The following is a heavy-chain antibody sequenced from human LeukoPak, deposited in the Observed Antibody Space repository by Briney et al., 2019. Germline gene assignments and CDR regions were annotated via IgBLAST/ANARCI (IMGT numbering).Heavy chain of an antibody. Sequence: SVKVSCKASGGTFSSYAISWVRQAPGQGLEWMGGIIPIFGTANYAQKFQGRVTITADKSTSTAYMELSSLRSEDTAVYYCARVVDTAMVHYFDYWGQRTLVTVSS. D-gene: IGHD5-18*01. CDR2: IIPIFGTA. CDR3: ARVVDTAMVHYFDY. CDR1: GGTFSSYA. V-gene: IGHV1-69*06. J-gene: IGHJ4*02.